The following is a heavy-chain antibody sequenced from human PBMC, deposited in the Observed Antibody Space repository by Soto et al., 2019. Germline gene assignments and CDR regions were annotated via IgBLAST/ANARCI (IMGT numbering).Heavy chain of an antibody. CDR2: ISSSGSTI. D-gene: IGHD6-19*01. CDR3: ARSPYSSGLRNWFDP. Sequence: GGSLRLSCAASGFTFSSYEMNWVRQAPGKGLEWVSYISSSGSTIYYADSVKGRFTISRDNSKNTLYLQMNSLRAEDTAVYYCARSPYSSGLRNWFDPWGQGTLVTVSS. V-gene: IGHV3-48*03. J-gene: IGHJ5*02. CDR1: GFTFSSYE.